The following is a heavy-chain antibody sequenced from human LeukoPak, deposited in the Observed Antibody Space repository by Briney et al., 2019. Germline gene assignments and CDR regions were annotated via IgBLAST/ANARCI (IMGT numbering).Heavy chain of an antibody. J-gene: IGHJ4*02. CDR2: LNPNSGGT. V-gene: IGHV1-2*02. Sequence: GASVKVSCKASGYSFTGHYIHWVRQAPGQGLEWMGWLNPNSGGTNYAQKFQGRVTMTRDTSISTAYMELSRLRSDDTAVYYCARSWRHCSGDSCYPIDYWGQGTQVTVSP. CDR3: ARSWRHCSGDSCYPIDY. D-gene: IGHD2-15*01. CDR1: GYSFTGHY.